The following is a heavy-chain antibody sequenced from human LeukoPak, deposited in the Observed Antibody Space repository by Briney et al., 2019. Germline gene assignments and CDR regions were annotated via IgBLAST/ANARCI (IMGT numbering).Heavy chain of an antibody. CDR2: IFYSGST. Sequence: PSETLSLTCTVSGGSISTSNYYWGWIRQPPGKGLEWIGNIFYSGSTYYGPSLKSRLTISVDTSKNQFSLKLSSVTAADTAVYFCARGPYSYDSSGAFDIWGQGTMVTVSS. CDR3: ARGPYSYDSSGAFDI. J-gene: IGHJ3*02. D-gene: IGHD3-22*01. V-gene: IGHV4-39*07. CDR1: GGSISTSNYY.